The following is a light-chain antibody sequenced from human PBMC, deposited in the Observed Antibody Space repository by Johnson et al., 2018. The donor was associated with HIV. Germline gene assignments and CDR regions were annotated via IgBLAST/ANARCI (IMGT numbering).Light chain of an antibody. Sequence: QPVLTQPPSVSAAPGQKVTISCSGSSSNIGNNYVSWYQQVPGTAPKLLIYDNNRRPSGVPDRFSGSTSGTSATLGITGLQTGDEADYFCGTWDSSLSAGVFGTGTKVTVL. CDR1: SSNIGNNY. CDR3: GTWDSSLSAGV. CDR2: DNN. J-gene: IGLJ1*01. V-gene: IGLV1-51*01.